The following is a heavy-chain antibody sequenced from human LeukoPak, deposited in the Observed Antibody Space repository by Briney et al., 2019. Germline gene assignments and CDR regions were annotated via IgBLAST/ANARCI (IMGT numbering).Heavy chain of an antibody. Sequence: ASVKVSCKASGYTFTSYGISWVRQAPEQGLEWMGWISAYNGNTNYAQKLQGRVTMTTDTSTSTAYMELRSLRSDDTAVYYCARDRLGYCSGGSCYAVDYWGQGTLVTVSS. CDR1: GYTFTSYG. V-gene: IGHV1-18*01. D-gene: IGHD2-15*01. J-gene: IGHJ4*02. CDR3: ARDRLGYCSGGSCYAVDY. CDR2: ISAYNGNT.